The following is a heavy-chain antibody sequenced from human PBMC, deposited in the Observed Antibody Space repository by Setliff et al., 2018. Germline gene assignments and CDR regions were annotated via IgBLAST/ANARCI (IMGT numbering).Heavy chain of an antibody. J-gene: IGHJ4*02. CDR3: AREALAYYYDSSGPEGVFDY. D-gene: IGHD3-22*01. CDR1: GGSISSGGYY. Sequence: PSETLSLTCTVSGGSISSGGYYWSWIRQHPGKGLEWIGYIYYSGSTYYNPSLKSRVTISVDTSKNQFSLKLRSVTAADTAVYYCAREALAYYYDSSGPEGVFDYWGQGTLVTVSS. V-gene: IGHV4-31*03. CDR2: IYYSGST.